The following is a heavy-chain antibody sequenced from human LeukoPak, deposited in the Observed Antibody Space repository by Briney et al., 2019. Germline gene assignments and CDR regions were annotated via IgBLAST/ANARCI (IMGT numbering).Heavy chain of an antibody. CDR1: DGSFSGYY. V-gene: IGHV4-34*10. CDR2: INHSGST. J-gene: IGHJ4*02. Sequence: PSETLSLTCAVYDGSFSGYYWSWIRQPPGKGLEWIGEINHSGSTNYNPSLKSRVTMTTDTSTSTAYMELRSLRSDDTAVYYCASIDLLWFGELRTVGDYWGQGTPVTVSS. CDR3: ASIDLLWFGELRTVGDY. D-gene: IGHD3-10*01.